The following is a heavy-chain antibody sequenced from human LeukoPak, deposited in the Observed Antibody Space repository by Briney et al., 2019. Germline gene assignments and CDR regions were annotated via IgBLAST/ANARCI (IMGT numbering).Heavy chain of an antibody. CDR1: GFTFSHYG. D-gene: IGHD6-13*01. Sequence: GGSLRLSCAASGFTFSHYGMNWVRQAPGKGLEWVAFISYDGRNKHYADSVKGRFTISRDNAKNTLYMQMNSLRAEDTAVYYCAKYSSTTNFYYGMDVWGQGTTVTVSS. CDR2: ISYDGRNK. J-gene: IGHJ6*02. V-gene: IGHV3-30*18. CDR3: AKYSSTTNFYYGMDV.